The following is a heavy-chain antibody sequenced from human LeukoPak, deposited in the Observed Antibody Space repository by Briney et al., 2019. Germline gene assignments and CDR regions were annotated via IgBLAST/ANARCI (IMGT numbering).Heavy chain of an antibody. Sequence: SETLSLTCTVSGGSISSSSYYWSWIRQPPGKGLEWIGEINHSGSTNYNPSLKSRVTISVDTSKNQFSLKLSSVTAADTAVYYCARAVLQYCSGGSCHPVYYFDYWGQGTLVTVSS. CDR3: ARAVLQYCSGGSCHPVYYFDY. D-gene: IGHD2-15*01. CDR1: GGSISSSSYY. J-gene: IGHJ4*02. V-gene: IGHV4-39*07. CDR2: INHSGST.